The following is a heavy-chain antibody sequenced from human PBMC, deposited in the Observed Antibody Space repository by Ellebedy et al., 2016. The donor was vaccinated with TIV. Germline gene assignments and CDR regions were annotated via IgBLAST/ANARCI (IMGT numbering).Heavy chain of an antibody. V-gene: IGHV3-23*01. J-gene: IGHJ4*02. CDR3: VKRIHQLAEFDY. CDR1: GFTFSSYV. Sequence: GGSLRLSXAASGFTFSSYVVNWVRQAPEKGLEWVSSISAGGSTYYPDSVKGRFTISRDNSKNTLYLQMNSLRAEDTAVYYCVKRIHQLAEFDYWGQGTLVSVSS. CDR2: ISAGGST. D-gene: IGHD2-2*01.